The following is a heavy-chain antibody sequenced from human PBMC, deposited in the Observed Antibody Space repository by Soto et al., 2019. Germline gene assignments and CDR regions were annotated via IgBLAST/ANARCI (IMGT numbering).Heavy chain of an antibody. CDR1: RGALSSYA. J-gene: IGHJ3*02. V-gene: IGHV1-69*18. CDR3: ANAGSREINRGPFDI. Sequence: QVQLVQSGAEVKQPGSSVKVSCKASRGALSSYAITWVRQAPGQGLDWMGRVIPIYGTPNYAQKFQGRLSLTVDASKSTAYLELSGLRSEDTAVYFCANAGSREINRGPFDIWGQGTMVTVSS. CDR2: VIPIYGTP.